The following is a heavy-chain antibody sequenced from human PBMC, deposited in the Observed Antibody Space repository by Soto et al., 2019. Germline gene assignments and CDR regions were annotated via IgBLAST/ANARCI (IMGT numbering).Heavy chain of an antibody. CDR1: GFSFTTYG. J-gene: IGHJ2*01. V-gene: IGHV1-18*01. Sequence: QVQLVQSGAEVKKPGASVKVSCKASGFSFTTYGVTWVRQAPGQGLEWMGWITVDNGNTHYAQNLQGRVTMTTDTSTNTAYMDLWRLRSDDTAVYYCARGYSYGSYWYFDLWGRGTLVTVSS. CDR2: ITVDNGNT. D-gene: IGHD5-18*01. CDR3: ARGYSYGSYWYFDL.